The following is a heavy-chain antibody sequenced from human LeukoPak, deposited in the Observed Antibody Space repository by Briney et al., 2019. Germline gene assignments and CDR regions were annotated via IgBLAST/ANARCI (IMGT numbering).Heavy chain of an antibody. V-gene: IGHV1-69*13. D-gene: IGHD3-22*01. CDR1: GGTFSSYA. Sequence: ASVKVSCKASGGTFSSYAISWVRQAPGQGLEWMGGIIPIFGTANYAQKFQGRVTITADESTSTAYMELSSLRSEDTAVYYCARGYDSSGYYYGVDYWGQGTLVTVSS. J-gene: IGHJ4*02. CDR2: IIPIFGTA. CDR3: ARGYDSSGYYYGVDY.